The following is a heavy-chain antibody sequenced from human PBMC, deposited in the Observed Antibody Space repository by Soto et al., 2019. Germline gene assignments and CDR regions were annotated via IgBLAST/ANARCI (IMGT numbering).Heavy chain of an antibody. CDR3: ARGLIVWFGELSRRGGHYYYVDV. V-gene: IGHV4-34*01. J-gene: IGHJ6*03. CDR1: GASFSGYP. CDR2: INDSGNI. D-gene: IGHD3-10*01. Sequence: QVQLQQWGAGLLKPSETLSLTCAVYGASFSGYPWTWIPQTPGKGLEWIGEINDSGNINYNPSLKSRFPISIAPTENQISLKPSSVTAAASAVYYCARGLIVWFGELSRRGGHYYYVDVWGKGTTVTVSS.